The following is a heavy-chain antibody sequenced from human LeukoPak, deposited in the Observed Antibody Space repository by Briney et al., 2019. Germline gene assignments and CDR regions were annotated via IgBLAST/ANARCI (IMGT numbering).Heavy chain of an antibody. Sequence: GGSLRLSCAASGFTFSSNSMNWVRQAPGKGLEWVSSISSSSSYIFYADSVKGRFTISRDNAKKSLYLQMNSLRAEDTAVYYCARDRGALWYGTSGFAFDIWGQGTMVTVSS. V-gene: IGHV3-21*01. CDR1: GFTFSSNS. J-gene: IGHJ3*02. CDR3: ARDRGALWYGTSGFAFDI. CDR2: ISSSSSYI. D-gene: IGHD2-2*01.